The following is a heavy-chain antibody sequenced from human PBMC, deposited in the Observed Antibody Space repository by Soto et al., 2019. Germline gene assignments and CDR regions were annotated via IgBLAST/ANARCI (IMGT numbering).Heavy chain of an antibody. V-gene: IGHV4-61*01. D-gene: IGHD5-12*01. J-gene: IGHJ4*02. CDR3: ARVRDGYNLAFDY. CDR2: IYYSGST. CDR1: GGSVSSGSYY. Sequence: PSETLCLTCTVSGGSVSSGSYYWSWIRQPPGKGLEWIGYIYYSGSTNYNPSLKSRVTISVDTSKNQFSLKLSSVTAADTAVYYCARVRDGYNLAFDYWGQGTLVTVSS.